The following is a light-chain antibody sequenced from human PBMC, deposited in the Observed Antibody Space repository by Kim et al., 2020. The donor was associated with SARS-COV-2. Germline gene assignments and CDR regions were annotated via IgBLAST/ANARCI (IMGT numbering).Light chain of an antibody. CDR2: KNT. CDR3: VAWDNTRTGWV. J-gene: IGLJ3*02. CDR1: SSNIGNNF. Sequence: GKRFTISCSGSSSNIGNNFVYCYQQVPGMAPKRLIYKNTERPSGVPDRFSDSKSGTSASLAISGLRSGDEADYYCVAWDNTRTGWVFGGGTQLTVL. V-gene: IGLV1-47*01.